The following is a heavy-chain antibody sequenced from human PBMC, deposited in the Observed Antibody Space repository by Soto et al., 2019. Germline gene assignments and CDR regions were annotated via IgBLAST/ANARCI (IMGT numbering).Heavy chain of an antibody. V-gene: IGHV3-30-3*01. CDR3: ARDRDYYDSSGPTPTFDI. Sequence: SLRLSCAASGFTFSSYAMHWVRQAPGKGLEWVAVISYDGSNKYYADSVKGRFTISRDNSKNTLYLQMNSLRAEDTAVYYCARDRDYYDSSGPTPTFDIRGQGTMVTVSS. CDR1: GFTFSSYA. D-gene: IGHD3-22*01. CDR2: ISYDGSNK. J-gene: IGHJ3*02.